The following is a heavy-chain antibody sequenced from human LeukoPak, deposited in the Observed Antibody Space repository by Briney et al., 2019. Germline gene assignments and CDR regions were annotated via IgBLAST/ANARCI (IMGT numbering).Heavy chain of an antibody. Sequence: NTSETLSLTCAVSGGSISRYYWSWIQQPAGKGLEWIGRIYTSGNTKYNPSLKSRVTMSVDTSKNQFSLRLSSVTAADTAVYYCARDLTAKNIFDYWGQGTLVTVSS. D-gene: IGHD2-21*02. CDR2: IYTSGNT. CDR1: GGSISRYY. J-gene: IGHJ4*02. CDR3: ARDLTAKNIFDY. V-gene: IGHV4-4*07.